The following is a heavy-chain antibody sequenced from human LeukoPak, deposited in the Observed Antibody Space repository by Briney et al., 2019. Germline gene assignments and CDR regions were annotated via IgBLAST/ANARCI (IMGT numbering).Heavy chain of an antibody. J-gene: IGHJ5*02. D-gene: IGHD2/OR15-2a*01. CDR3: ARGEYMWLDP. V-gene: IGHV3-33*08. CDR2: IWYDGSSK. Sequence: GGSLRLSCAASGFTFSSYGMSWVRQAPGKGLEWVADIWYDGSSKYYGDSVKGRFTISRDNSKNTLHLQMDSLRDEDTAVYYCARGEYMWLDPWGQGTLVTVSS. CDR1: GFTFSSYG.